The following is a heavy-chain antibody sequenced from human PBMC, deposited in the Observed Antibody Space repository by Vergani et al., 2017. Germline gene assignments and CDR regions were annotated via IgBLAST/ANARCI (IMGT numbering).Heavy chain of an antibody. V-gene: IGHV3-53*01. CDR1: GFTVSSNY. CDR3: ARAPKGYSYGFPWYFDY. CDR2: IYSGGST. Sequence: EVQLVESGGGLIQPGGSLRLSCAASGFTVSSNYMSWVRQAPGKGLEWVSVIYSGGSTYYADSVKGRFTISRDNVKNTLYLQMNSLRAEDTAVYYCARAPKGYSYGFPWYFDYWGQGTLVTVSS. J-gene: IGHJ4*02. D-gene: IGHD5-18*01.